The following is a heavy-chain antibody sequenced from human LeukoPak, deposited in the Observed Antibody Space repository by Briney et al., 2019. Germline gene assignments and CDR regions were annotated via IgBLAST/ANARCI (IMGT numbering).Heavy chain of an antibody. CDR1: GFTFSTYW. CDR2: INVDGSST. CDR3: ARVAAAGTKGFWDY. D-gene: IGHD6-13*01. Sequence: GGSLRLSCSASGFTFSTYWMHWVRQAPGKGLVWVSRINVDGSSTFYADSVKGRFTISRDNAKKTLYLQMNRLRAEDTAVYFCARVAAAGTKGFWDYWGQRSLVTVSS. V-gene: IGHV3-74*01. J-gene: IGHJ4*02.